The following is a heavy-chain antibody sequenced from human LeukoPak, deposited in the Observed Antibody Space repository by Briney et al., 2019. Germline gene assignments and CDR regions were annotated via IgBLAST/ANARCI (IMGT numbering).Heavy chain of an antibody. Sequence: GGSLRLSCAASGFIFSNYALMWVRQAPGKGLEWVSSITGRGDETFYADSVKGRFSLSRDNSKNMLYLQMYSLGAEDTAIYYCAKGAAAGLVDWFDPWGQETLVTVSS. CDR1: GFIFSNYA. V-gene: IGHV3-23*01. J-gene: IGHJ5*02. CDR3: AKGAAAGLVDWFDP. CDR2: ITGRGDET. D-gene: IGHD6-13*01.